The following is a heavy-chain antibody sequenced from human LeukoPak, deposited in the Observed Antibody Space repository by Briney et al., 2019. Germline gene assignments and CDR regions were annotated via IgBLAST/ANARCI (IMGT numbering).Heavy chain of an antibody. V-gene: IGHV4-31*03. D-gene: IGHD2-2*01. J-gene: IGHJ4*02. CDR1: GGSISSGGYY. CDR2: IYYSGST. Sequence: SETLSLTCTVSGGSISSGGYYWSWIRQHPGKGLEWIGYIYYSGSTYYNPSLKSRVTISVDTSKNQFSLKLSSVTAADTAVYYCARGDIVVVPAAIYFDYWDQGTLVTVSS. CDR3: ARGDIVVVPAAIYFDY.